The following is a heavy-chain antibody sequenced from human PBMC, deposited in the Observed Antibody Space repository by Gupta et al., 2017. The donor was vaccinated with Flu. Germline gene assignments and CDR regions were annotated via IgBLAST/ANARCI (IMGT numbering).Heavy chain of an antibody. J-gene: IGHJ4*02. CDR1: GNYY. D-gene: IGHD2-21*02. CDR2: THHSGYT. Sequence: GNYYWSGIRQHPGKGLEWIGNTHHSGYTYYNPSLKSQVSISVDTSKNQFSLKLSSVTAADTAVYYCARGGGGGGDQTFDYWGQGTLVTVSS. V-gene: IGHV4-31*01. CDR3: ARGGGGGGDQTFDY.